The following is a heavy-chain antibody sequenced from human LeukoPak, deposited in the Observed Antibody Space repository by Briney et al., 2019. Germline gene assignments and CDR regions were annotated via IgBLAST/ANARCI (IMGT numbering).Heavy chain of an antibody. CDR1: GYSFTTYW. J-gene: IGHJ4*02. V-gene: IGHV5-51*01. D-gene: IGHD3-10*01. CDR2: IYPGDSDT. CDR3: ARTYYYGSGTYGQVDY. Sequence: GESLKISCKGSGYSFTTYWIGWVRQMPGKGLEWMGIIYPGDSDTRYSPSFQGQVTISADKSFSTAYLQWSSLKASDTAMYYCARTYYYGSGTYGQVDYWGQGTLVTVSS.